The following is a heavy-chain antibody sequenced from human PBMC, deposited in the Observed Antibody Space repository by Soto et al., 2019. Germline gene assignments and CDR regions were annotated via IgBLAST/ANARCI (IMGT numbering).Heavy chain of an antibody. Sequence: SETLSLTCTVSGGSISSGDYYWSWIRQPPGRGLEWIGYIYYSGSTYYNPSLKSRVTISVDTSKNQFSLKLSSVTAADTAVYYCARLRKVVRGVNWFDPWGQGTLVTVSS. CDR3: ARLRKVVRGVNWFDP. CDR1: GGSISSGDYY. D-gene: IGHD3-10*01. CDR2: IYYSGST. J-gene: IGHJ5*02. V-gene: IGHV4-30-4*01.